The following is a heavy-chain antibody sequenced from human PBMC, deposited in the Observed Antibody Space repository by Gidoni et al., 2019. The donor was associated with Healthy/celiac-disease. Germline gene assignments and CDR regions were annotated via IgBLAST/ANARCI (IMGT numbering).Heavy chain of an antibody. CDR3: ARDAATVTTQDAFDI. V-gene: IGHV4-59*01. CDR2: SYYSGST. D-gene: IGHD4-17*01. Sequence: QVQLQESGPGLVKPSATLSLTCPVSGGSISSYYWSWIRQPPGKGLEWIGYSYYSGSTNYNPLLKSRVNISVDTSKNQFSLKLSSVTAADTAVYYCARDAATVTTQDAFDIWGQGTMVTVSS. CDR1: GGSISSYY. J-gene: IGHJ3*02.